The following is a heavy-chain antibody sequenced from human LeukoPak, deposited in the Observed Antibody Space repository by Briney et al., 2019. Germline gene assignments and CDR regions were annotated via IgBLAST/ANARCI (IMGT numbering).Heavy chain of an antibody. CDR2: INSDEITT. CDR1: GFTLSSYW. CDR3: ARERARTSKKTTDLYYYYGMDV. V-gene: IGHV3-74*01. D-gene: IGHD4-17*01. J-gene: IGHJ6*02. Sequence: QPGGSLRLSCAASGFTLSSYWMHWVRQAPGKGLVWVSRINSDEITTRYADSVKGRFTISRDNAKNSLYLQMNSLRAEDTAVYYCARERARTSKKTTDLYYYYGMDVWGQGTTVTVSS.